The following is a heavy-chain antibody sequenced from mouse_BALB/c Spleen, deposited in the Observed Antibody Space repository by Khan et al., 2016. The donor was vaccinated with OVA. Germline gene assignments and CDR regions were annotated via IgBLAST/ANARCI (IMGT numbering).Heavy chain of an antibody. CDR1: GYSITSDYA. CDR3: AMGRTY. CDR2: ISYSGRT. J-gene: IGHJ3*01. V-gene: IGHV3-2*02. Sequence: VQLKQSGPGLVKPSQSLSLTCTVTGYSITSDYARNWIRQFPGNKLELMGYISYSGRTSYTPSLKSRISVTRDTSKNQFFLQLNSVTTEDTATYYCAMGRTYWGQGTLVTVSA. D-gene: IGHD4-1*01.